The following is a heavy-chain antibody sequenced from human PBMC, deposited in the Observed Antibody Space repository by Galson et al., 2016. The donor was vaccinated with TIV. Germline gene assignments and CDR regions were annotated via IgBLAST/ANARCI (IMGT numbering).Heavy chain of an antibody. CDR1: GYTFTDYY. J-gene: IGHJ4*02. V-gene: IGHV1-2*02. CDR3: ARARHMDY. Sequence: SVKVSCKASGYTFTDYYIHWVRQAPGQGLEWMGWINPKSGDTKYAQKFEGRVTMTRDTSISTVFMELSSLIYDDTAGFYCARARHMDYWGQGTLVTVSS. CDR2: INPKSGDT.